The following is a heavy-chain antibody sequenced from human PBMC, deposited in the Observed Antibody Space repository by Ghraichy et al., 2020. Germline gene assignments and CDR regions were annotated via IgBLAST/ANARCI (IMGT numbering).Heavy chain of an antibody. CDR3: ASAYSSSWYFDF. CDR1: GASISSYS. V-gene: IGHV4-59*08. J-gene: IGHJ4*02. D-gene: IGHD6-13*01. Sequence: SETLSLTCTVSGASISSYSWWWIRQPPGKGLELIGDIHYSATTNSNPSLKSRVTISVETSKNQFSLRLTSVTAADTAVYYCASAYSSSWYFDFWGQGTLVTVSS. CDR2: IHYSATT.